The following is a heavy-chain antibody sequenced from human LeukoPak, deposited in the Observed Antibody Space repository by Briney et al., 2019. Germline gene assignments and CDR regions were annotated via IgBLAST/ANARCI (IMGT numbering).Heavy chain of an antibody. CDR1: GYTFTSYY. J-gene: IGHJ4*02. V-gene: IGHV1-2*02. Sequence: GASVKVSCKASGYTFTSYYMHWVRQAPGQGLEWMGWINPNSGGTNYAQKFQGRVTMTRDTSISTAYMELSRLRSDDTAVYYCARDWWYIYSSGWPYFDYWGQGTLVTVSS. D-gene: IGHD6-19*01. CDR2: INPNSGGT. CDR3: ARDWWYIYSSGWPYFDY.